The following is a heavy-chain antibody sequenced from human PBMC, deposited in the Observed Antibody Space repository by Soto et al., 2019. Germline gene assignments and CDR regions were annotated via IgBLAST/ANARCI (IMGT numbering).Heavy chain of an antibody. CDR1: GYTSTSYA. CDR2: INAGNGNT. J-gene: IGHJ5*02. Sequence: GASVKVSCKASGYTSTSYAMHWVRQAPGQRLEWMGWINAGNGNTKYPQKFQGRVTITRDTSASTAYMELSSLRSEDTAVYYCARDIVLMGPPWSWFDPWGQGTLVTVSS. V-gene: IGHV1-3*01. D-gene: IGHD2-8*01. CDR3: ARDIVLMGPPWSWFDP.